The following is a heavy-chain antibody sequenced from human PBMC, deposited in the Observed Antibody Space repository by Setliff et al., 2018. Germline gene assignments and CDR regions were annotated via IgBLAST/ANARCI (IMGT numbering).Heavy chain of an antibody. Sequence: SETLSLTCTVSGYSISSGYIWGWIRQPPGKGLEWVGNIGHTGSTNYNPSLKSRVTISMDTSKNQFSLKVSSVTAADTAVYYCARSFSRREKFLLDYWGQGALVTVS. V-gene: IGHV4-38-2*02. CDR2: IGHTGST. J-gene: IGHJ4*02. CDR3: ARSFSRREKFLLDY. CDR1: GYSISSGYI.